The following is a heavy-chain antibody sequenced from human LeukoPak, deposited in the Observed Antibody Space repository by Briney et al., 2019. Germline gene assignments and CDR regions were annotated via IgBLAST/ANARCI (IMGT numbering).Heavy chain of an antibody. J-gene: IGHJ6*02. V-gene: IGHV4-31*03. D-gene: IGHD2-2*01. CDR2: IYYSGST. Sequence: SETLSLTCTVSGGSISSGGYYWSWIRQHPGKGLEWIGYIYYSGSTYYNPSLKSRVTISVDTSKNQFSLKLSSVTAADTAVYYCARDSVEFVVPAGIEYYYYGMDVWGQGTTVTVSS. CDR1: GGSISSGGYY. CDR3: ARDSVEFVVPAGIEYYYYGMDV.